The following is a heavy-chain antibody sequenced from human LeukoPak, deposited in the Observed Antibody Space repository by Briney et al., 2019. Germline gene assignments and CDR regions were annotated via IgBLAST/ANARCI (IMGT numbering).Heavy chain of an antibody. J-gene: IGHJ4*02. CDR2: INPSGGST. Sequence: ASVKVSCKASGYTFTSYYMHWVRQAPGQGLEWMGIINPSGGSTSYAQKFQGRVTMTRDTSTSTVYMELSSLRSEDTAVYYCARSPSNFWSGYPYYFGYWGQGTLVTVSS. CDR1: GYTFTSYY. V-gene: IGHV1-46*01. CDR3: ARSPSNFWSGYPYYFGY. D-gene: IGHD3-3*01.